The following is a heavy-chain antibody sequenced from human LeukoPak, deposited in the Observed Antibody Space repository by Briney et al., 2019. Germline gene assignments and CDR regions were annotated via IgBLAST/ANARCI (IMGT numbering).Heavy chain of an antibody. J-gene: IGHJ4*02. Sequence: PGGSLRLSCAASGFTFSTYRMHWVRQAPGKGLVWVSRINGDGSSTSYGDSVKGRFTISRDNAKNTLYLQMNGLRVEDTAVYYCARALGDIRGQGTLVTVSS. CDR3: ARALGDI. V-gene: IGHV3-74*01. CDR2: INGDGSST. CDR1: GFTFSTYR.